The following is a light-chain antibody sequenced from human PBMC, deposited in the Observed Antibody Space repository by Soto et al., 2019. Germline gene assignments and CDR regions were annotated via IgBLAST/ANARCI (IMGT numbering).Light chain of an antibody. CDR2: DAS. CDR1: QSISTY. J-gene: IGKJ3*01. CDR3: QQRTNWPPGST. V-gene: IGKV3-11*01. Sequence: EIVLTQSPATLSLSPGERATLSCRASQSISTYLAWYQQKPGQAPRLLIYDASNRATGIPARFSGSGSGTYFTLTISSLEPEDFAVYYCQQRTNWPPGSTFGPGTKVDIK.